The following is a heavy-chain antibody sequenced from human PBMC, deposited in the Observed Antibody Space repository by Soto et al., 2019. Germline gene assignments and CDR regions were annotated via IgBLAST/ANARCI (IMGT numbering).Heavy chain of an antibody. D-gene: IGHD2-21*02. CDR1: GYTFVSHY. Sequence: QVQLVQSGAEVKNPGASVKISCRASGYTFVSHYMHWVRQAPGQGLEWMGIINPSSGTATYTQQFQGRVTMTTATSTNSVFLEMNTLKTDDTAVYYCARDRWGPPDYWGQGTLVTVSS. V-gene: IGHV1-46*01. CDR3: ARDRWGPPDY. CDR2: INPSSGTA. J-gene: IGHJ4*02.